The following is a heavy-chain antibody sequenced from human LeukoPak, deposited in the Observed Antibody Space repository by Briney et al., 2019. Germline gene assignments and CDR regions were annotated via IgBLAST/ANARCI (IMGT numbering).Heavy chain of an antibody. J-gene: IGHJ1*01. Sequence: SETLSLTCTVSGGSISSGDYYWSWIRQPPGKGLEWIGRIYTSGSTNYNPSLKSRVTMSVDTSKDQFSLKLSSVTAADTAVYYCASYDFWSGFEYFQHWGQGTLVTVSS. D-gene: IGHD3-3*01. CDR3: ASYDFWSGFEYFQH. V-gene: IGHV4-61*02. CDR2: IYTSGST. CDR1: GGSISSGDYY.